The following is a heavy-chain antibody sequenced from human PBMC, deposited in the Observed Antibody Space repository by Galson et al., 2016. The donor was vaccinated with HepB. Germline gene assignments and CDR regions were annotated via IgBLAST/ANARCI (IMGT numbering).Heavy chain of an antibody. Sequence: LSLTCTVSGGSISSDFWSWIRQPPGKGLEWIAYIYYSGSTNYNPSLKSRVTISLDTSKNQFSLKLSSVAAADTAVYYCARAYGSAAPFDYWGQGTLVTVSS. CDR3: ARAYGSAAPFDY. D-gene: IGHD6-19*01. V-gene: IGHV4-59*01. CDR2: IYYSGST. CDR1: GGSISSDF. J-gene: IGHJ4*02.